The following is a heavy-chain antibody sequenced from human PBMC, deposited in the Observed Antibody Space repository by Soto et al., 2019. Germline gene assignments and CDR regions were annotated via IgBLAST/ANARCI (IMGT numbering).Heavy chain of an antibody. CDR3: ARGPPHGFNAFEI. CDR1: GYTFTSYY. CDR2: INPSGGST. Sequence: QVQLVQSGAEVKKPGASVKVSCKESGYTFTSYYMHWVRQAPGQGLEWMGIINPSGGSTSYAQKFQGRVTMTRDTSTSTVFMELSSLRSEDTAVYYCARGPPHGFNAFEIWGQGTMVTVSP. J-gene: IGHJ3*02. V-gene: IGHV1-46*01. D-gene: IGHD3-3*01.